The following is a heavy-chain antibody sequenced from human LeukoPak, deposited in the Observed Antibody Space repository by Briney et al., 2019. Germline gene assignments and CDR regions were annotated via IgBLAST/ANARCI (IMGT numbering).Heavy chain of an antibody. Sequence: GGSLRLSRAASGFTFSSYGMHWVRQALGKGLEWVAFIRYDGSNKYYADSVKGRFTISRDNAKNSLYLQMNSLRAEGTAVYYCARDRRSTRWGQGTLVTVSS. J-gene: IGHJ4*02. CDR2: IRYDGSNK. CDR1: GFTFSSYG. D-gene: IGHD4-11*01. CDR3: ARDRRSTR. V-gene: IGHV3-30*02.